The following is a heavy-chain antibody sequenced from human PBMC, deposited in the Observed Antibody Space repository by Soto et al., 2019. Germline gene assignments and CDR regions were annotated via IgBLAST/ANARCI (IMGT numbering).Heavy chain of an antibody. Sequence: SETLSLTCTVSGGSISSGGYYWGWIRQHPGKGLEWIGYIYYSGSTYYNPSLNSRVTISLDTSKNQFSLKLSSVTAADTAVYYCARDHPVARDAIDIWGQGTMVTVS. CDR3: ARDHPVARDAIDI. CDR1: GGSISSGGYY. J-gene: IGHJ3*02. CDR2: IYYSGST. V-gene: IGHV4-31*03. D-gene: IGHD2-15*01.